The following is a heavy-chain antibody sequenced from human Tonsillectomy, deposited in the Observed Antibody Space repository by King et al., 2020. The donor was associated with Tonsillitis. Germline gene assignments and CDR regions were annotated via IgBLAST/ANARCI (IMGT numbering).Heavy chain of an antibody. V-gene: IGHV2-5*02. Sequence: TLKESGPTLVKPTQTLTLTCTFSGFSLITSGVGVAWIRQPPGKALEWLALIYWDDDKRYSTSLEVRLAITQDTSKNQVVLTMTDVDPVDTATYYCTHNDVESTGTSDYWGQGTLVTVSS. CDR2: IYWDDDK. J-gene: IGHJ4*02. CDR3: THNDVESTGTSDY. D-gene: IGHD1/OR15-1a*01. CDR1: GFSLITSGVG.